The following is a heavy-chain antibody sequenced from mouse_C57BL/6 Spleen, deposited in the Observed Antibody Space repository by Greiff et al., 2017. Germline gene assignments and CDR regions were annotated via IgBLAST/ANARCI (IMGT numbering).Heavy chain of an antibody. Sequence: QVQLQQPGAELVRPGTSVKLSCKASGYTFTSYWMHWVKQRPGQGLEWIGVIDPSDSYTNYNQKFKGKATLTVDTSSSTAYMQLSSLTSEDSAVYYCARSSVYWYFDVWGTGTTVTVSS. CDR3: ARSSVYWYFDV. J-gene: IGHJ1*03. CDR2: IDPSDSYT. CDR1: GYTFTSYW. V-gene: IGHV1-59*01.